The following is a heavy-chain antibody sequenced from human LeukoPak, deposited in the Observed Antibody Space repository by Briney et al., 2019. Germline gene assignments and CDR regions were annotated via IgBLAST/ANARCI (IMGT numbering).Heavy chain of an antibody. J-gene: IGHJ1*01. CDR1: GFTFSFYG. CDR3: AGEEDLRELRGGREFCQY. CDR2: VWYDGSKK. V-gene: IGHV3-33*01. D-gene: IGHD3-10*01. Sequence: GGSLRLSCAASGFTFSFYGMHWVRQAPGKGLEWVAVVWYDGSKKYYADSVKGRFTISRDNSKNTVYLQMNSLRVEDTVVYYCAGEEDLRELRGGREFCQYWGQGTLVTVSS.